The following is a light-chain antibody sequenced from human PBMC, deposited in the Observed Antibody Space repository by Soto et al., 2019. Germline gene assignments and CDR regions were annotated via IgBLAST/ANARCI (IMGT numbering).Light chain of an antibody. V-gene: IGLV4-69*01. J-gene: IGLJ1*01. CDR3: QTWGTGIHV. Sequence: QLVLTQSPSASASLGASVKLTCTLSSGHSSYAIAWHQQQPEKGPRYLMKLNSDGSHRRGDGIPDRFSCSSSGAERYLTISSLHSEDEADYYCQTWGTGIHVFGTGTKLTVL. CDR1: SGHSSYA. CDR2: LNSDGSH.